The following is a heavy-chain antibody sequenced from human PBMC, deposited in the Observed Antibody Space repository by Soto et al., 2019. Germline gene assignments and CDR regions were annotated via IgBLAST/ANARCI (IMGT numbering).Heavy chain of an antibody. V-gene: IGHV3-74*03. D-gene: IGHD6-19*01. J-gene: IGHJ4*02. CDR1: GFTFSSYW. Sequence: EVQLVESGGGSVQPGGSLRLSCAASGFTFSSYWMHWVRQAPGKGLVWVSRVNDDESSTTYADSVKGRFTISRDNAKNTLYLQMNSLRAEDTAVYYCARGSQWGFDSWGQGTLVTVSS. CDR2: VNDDESST. CDR3: ARGSQWGFDS.